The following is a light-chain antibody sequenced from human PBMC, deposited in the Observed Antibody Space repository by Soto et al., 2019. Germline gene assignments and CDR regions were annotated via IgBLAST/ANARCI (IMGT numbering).Light chain of an antibody. CDR1: SSDVGYYNY. V-gene: IGLV1-51*01. J-gene: IGLJ2*01. Sequence: QSVLTQPASVSGSPGQSITISCTGTSSDVGYYNYVSWYQQHPGKAPKLMIYDNNKRPSGIPDRFSGSKSGTSGTLDITGLQTGDEADYYCATWDGSLPGEVFGGGTKLTVL. CDR2: DNN. CDR3: ATWDGSLPGEV.